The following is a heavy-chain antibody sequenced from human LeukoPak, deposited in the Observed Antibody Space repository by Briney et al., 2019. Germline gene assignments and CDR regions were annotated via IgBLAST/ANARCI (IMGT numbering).Heavy chain of an antibody. V-gene: IGHV4-34*01. D-gene: IGHD6-13*01. CDR2: INHSGST. CDR1: GGSFSGYY. J-gene: IGHJ5*02. Sequence: PSETLSLTCAVYGGSFSGYYWSWIRQPPGKGLEWIGEINHSGSTNYNPSLKSRVTISVDTSKNQFSLKLSSVTAADTAVYYCARAHIQQLVGWFDPWGQGTLVTVSS. CDR3: ARAHIQQLVGWFDP.